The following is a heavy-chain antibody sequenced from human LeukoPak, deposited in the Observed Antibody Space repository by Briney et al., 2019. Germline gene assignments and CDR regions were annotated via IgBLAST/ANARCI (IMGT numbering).Heavy chain of an antibody. V-gene: IGHV4-34*01. J-gene: IGHJ3*02. Sequence: SETLSLTCAVYGGSSSGYYWSWIRQPPGKGLEWIGEINHSGSTNYNPSLKSRVTISVDTSKNQFSLKLSSVTAADTAVYYCARPFRYCSSTSCYSDAFDIWGQGTMVTVSS. D-gene: IGHD2-2*01. CDR1: GGSSSGYY. CDR3: ARPFRYCSSTSCYSDAFDI. CDR2: INHSGST.